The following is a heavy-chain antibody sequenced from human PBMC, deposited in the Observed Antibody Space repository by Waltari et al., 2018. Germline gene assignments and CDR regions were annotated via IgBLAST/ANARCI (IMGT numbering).Heavy chain of an antibody. D-gene: IGHD6-19*01. CDR1: GGTLRRYA. CDR3: ARGDRDSSGLDV. V-gene: IGHV1-69*08. Sequence: QVHRVTAGAGVMKPGSWVKVDWEASGGTLRRYAIIGLRQAPGQGLEWMGTIIPIFGTANYAQKFQGRVTITADKSTSTAYMEPSSLRSEDTAVYYCARGDRDSSGLDVWGQGTTVTVSS. J-gene: IGHJ6*02. CDR2: IIPIFGTA.